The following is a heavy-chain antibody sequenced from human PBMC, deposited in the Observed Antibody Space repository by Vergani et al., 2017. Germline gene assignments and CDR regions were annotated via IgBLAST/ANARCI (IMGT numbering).Heavy chain of an antibody. V-gene: IGHV4-39*01. CDR1: GVSIGSNSYY. CDR2: IYYTGTT. CDR3: ARQSAMIISQGHFDY. Sequence: QLQLQESGPGLVKPSETLSLTCTVSGVSIGSNSYYWGWIRQPPGKGLEWIGTIYYTGTTYYNEAHKSRLTISVDTSKNQFSLNLTSVTAADTAMYFCARQSAMIISQGHFDYWGQGVLVTVSS. J-gene: IGHJ4*02. D-gene: IGHD5-18*01.